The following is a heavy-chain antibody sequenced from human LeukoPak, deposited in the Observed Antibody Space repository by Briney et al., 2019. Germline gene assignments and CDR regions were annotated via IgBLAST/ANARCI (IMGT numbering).Heavy chain of an antibody. Sequence: SETLSLTCTVSGGSVSSYFWCWIRQPPGKGLEWIGCLYYSGRTNYSPSLTSRVTLSADTSKNQFSLKLNSVTAADSAIYYCARDYSGYEFDYWGQGTLVTVSS. CDR3: ARDYSGYEFDY. J-gene: IGHJ4*02. D-gene: IGHD5-12*01. V-gene: IGHV4-59*02. CDR1: GGSVSSYF. CDR2: LYYSGRT.